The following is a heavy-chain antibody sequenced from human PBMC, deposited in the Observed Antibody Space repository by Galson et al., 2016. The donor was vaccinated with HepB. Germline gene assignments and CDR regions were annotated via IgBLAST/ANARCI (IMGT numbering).Heavy chain of an antibody. V-gene: IGHV4-59*01. J-gene: IGHJ4*02. CDR3: ARLGRVITVVDY. CDR1: GGSISGYY. Sequence: SETLSLTCTVSGGSISGYYWSWIRQPPGKGLEWIGYIYHSGSTDYNPSLKSRVTISVDTSKNQFSLKVNSVTAADKAVYYCARLGRVITVVDYWGQGTLVTVSS. CDR2: IYHSGST. D-gene: IGHD3-22*01.